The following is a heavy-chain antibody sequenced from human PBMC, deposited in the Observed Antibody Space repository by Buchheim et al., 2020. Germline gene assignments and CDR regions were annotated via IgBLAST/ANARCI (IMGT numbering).Heavy chain of an antibody. D-gene: IGHD2-8*02. J-gene: IGHJ4*02. V-gene: IGHV4-59*01. CDR3: ARDPSTGGLDY. CDR2: IYYSGST. Sequence: QVQLQESGPGLVKPSETLSLTCTVSGGSISSYYWSWIRQPPGKGLEWIGYIYYSGSTNYNPSLKSRVTISVDTSKNQFSLKLSSVTAADTAVYYCARDPSTGGLDYWGQGT. CDR1: GGSISSYY.